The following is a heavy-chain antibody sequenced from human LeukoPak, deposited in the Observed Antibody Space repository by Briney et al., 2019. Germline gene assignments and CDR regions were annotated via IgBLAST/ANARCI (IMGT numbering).Heavy chain of an antibody. Sequence: GGSLRLSCAASGFTFSSDSMNWVRQAPGKGLEWVSSISSSSSYIYYADSVKGRFTISRDNAKDSLYLQMNSLRAEDTAVYYCASPPAGGYSYGYFDYWGQGTLVTVSS. V-gene: IGHV3-21*01. CDR3: ASPPAGGYSYGYFDY. D-gene: IGHD5-18*01. CDR2: ISSSSSYI. CDR1: GFTFSSDS. J-gene: IGHJ4*02.